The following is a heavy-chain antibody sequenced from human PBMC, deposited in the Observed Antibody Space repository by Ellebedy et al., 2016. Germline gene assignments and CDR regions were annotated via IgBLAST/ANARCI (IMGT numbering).Heavy chain of an antibody. D-gene: IGHD2-21*02. CDR2: INHSGST. V-gene: IGHV4-34*01. CDR3: ARDRRGVVVTAILGRYFDY. J-gene: IGHJ4*02. Sequence: SETLSLTCAVYGGSFSGYYWSWIRQPPGKGLEWIGEINHSGSTNYNPSLKSRVTISVDTSKNQFSLKLSSVTAADTAVYYCARDRRGVVVTAILGRYFDYWGQGTLVTVSS. CDR1: GGSFSGYY.